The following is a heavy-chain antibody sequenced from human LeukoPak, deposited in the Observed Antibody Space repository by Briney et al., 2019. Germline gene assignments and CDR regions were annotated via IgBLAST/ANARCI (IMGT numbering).Heavy chain of an antibody. J-gene: IGHJ5*02. Sequence: GGSLRLSCSASGFTFSSYAMHWVRQAPGKGLEHVSAISSNGGGTYYAASVKGRFTISRDNSKNTLYLQMSSLRAEDTAVYYCVRYYDSSAYRWFDPWGQGTLVTVSS. D-gene: IGHD3-22*01. CDR3: VRYYDSSAYRWFDP. V-gene: IGHV3-64D*06. CDR1: GFTFSSYA. CDR2: ISSNGGGT.